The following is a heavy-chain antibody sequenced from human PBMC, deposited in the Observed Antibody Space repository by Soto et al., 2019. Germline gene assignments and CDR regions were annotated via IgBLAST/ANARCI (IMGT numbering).Heavy chain of an antibody. CDR2: ISYDGSNK. J-gene: IGHJ4*02. CDR3: ARGLESSGYYYDY. D-gene: IGHD3-22*01. CDR1: GFTFSTHG. V-gene: IGHV3-30*03. Sequence: PGGSLRLSCAASGFTFSTHGMHWVRQAPGKGLEWVAVISYDGSNKYYADSVKGRFTISRDNSKNTLYLQMNSLRAEDTAVYYCARGLESSGYYYDYWGQGTLVTVSS.